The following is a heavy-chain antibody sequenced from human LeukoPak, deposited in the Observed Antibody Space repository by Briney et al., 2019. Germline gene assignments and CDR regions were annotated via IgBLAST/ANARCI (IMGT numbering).Heavy chain of an antibody. J-gene: IGHJ4*02. Sequence: PSETLSLTCTVSGGSISSYYWSWIRQPPGKGLEWIGYIYYSGSTNYNPSLKSRVTISVDTSKNQFSLKLSSVTAADTAVYYCPRTTPNWGIFDYWGQGTLVTVSS. CDR2: IYYSGST. CDR3: PRTTPNWGIFDY. D-gene: IGHD7-27*01. V-gene: IGHV4-59*01. CDR1: GGSISSYY.